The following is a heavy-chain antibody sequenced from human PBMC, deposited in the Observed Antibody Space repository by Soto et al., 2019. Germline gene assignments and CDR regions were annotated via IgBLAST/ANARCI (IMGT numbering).Heavy chain of an antibody. Sequence: PGGSLRLSCAASGFTFSSYAMHWVRQAPGKGLEWVAVISYDGSNKYYADSVKGRFTISRDNSKNTLYLQMNSLRAEDTAVYYCARGALFRQLVRSRYYYYGMDVWGQGTTVTVS. J-gene: IGHJ6*02. D-gene: IGHD6-6*01. CDR3: ARGALFRQLVRSRYYYYGMDV. CDR1: GFTFSSYA. CDR2: ISYDGSNK. V-gene: IGHV3-30-3*01.